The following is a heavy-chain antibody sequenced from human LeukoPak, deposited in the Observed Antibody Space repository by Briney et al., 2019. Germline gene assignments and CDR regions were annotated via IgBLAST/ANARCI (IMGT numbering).Heavy chain of an antibody. J-gene: IGHJ4*02. Sequence: ASVKVSCKASGYTFTSYGISWVRQAPGQGLEWMGWISAYNGNTNYAQKLQGRVTMTTDTSTSTAYMELRSLRSDDTAVYYCARAMTYYYDSSGYMGCWGQGTLVTVSS. CDR1: GYTFTSYG. CDR2: ISAYNGNT. D-gene: IGHD3-22*01. CDR3: ARAMTYYYDSSGYMGC. V-gene: IGHV1-18*01.